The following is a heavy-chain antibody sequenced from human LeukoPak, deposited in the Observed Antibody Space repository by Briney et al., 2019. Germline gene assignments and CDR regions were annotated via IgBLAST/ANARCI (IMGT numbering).Heavy chain of an antibody. CDR2: INHSGST. V-gene: IGHV4-34*01. CDR1: GGSFSGYY. J-gene: IGHJ4*02. CDR3: ARGRRYSGYGH. D-gene: IGHD5-12*01. Sequence: SETLSLTCAVYGGSFSGYYWSWIRQPPGKGLEWIGEINHSGSTNYNPSLKSRVTISVDTSKNQFPLKPSSATAADTAVYYCARGRRYSGYGHWGKGTLVTVSS.